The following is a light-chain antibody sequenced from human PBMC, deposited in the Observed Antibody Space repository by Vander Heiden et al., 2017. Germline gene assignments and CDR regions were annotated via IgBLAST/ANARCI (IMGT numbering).Light chain of an antibody. CDR1: NIGSKN. CDR3: QVWDSSTAYV. V-gene: IGLV3-9*01. CDR2: RNS. J-gene: IGLJ1*01. Sequence: SYELTQPPSVPVALGQTARMTGGGNNIGSKNVYWYQQKPGQAPVLVIYRNSNRPSGIPEGFSGSNSGNTATLTISRAQAGDEADYYCQVWDSSTAYVFGTGTKVTVL.